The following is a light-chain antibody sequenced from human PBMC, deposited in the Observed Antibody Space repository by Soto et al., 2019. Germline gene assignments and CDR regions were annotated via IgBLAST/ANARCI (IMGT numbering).Light chain of an antibody. CDR2: RSN. J-gene: IGLJ1*01. V-gene: IGLV1-47*01. CDR3: AAWDDSLSGYV. CDR1: SSNIGSNF. Sequence: QSVLTQPPSASGTPGQRVTISCSGSSSNIGSNFVYWYQQLPGTAPKLLIYRSNQRPSGVPDRFSGSKSGTSASLAISGLRSEDEAEYYCAAWDDSLSGYVFGTGTKLTVL.